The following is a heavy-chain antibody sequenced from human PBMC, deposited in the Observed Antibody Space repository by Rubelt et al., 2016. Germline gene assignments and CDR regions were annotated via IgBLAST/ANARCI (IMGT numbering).Heavy chain of an antibody. D-gene: IGHD6-13*01. Sequence: EVQLLESGGGLLQPGGSLRLSCAASGFTFSNYPMAWVRQAPGKGLEWVSTIGTNAANTYYADSVKGRFTLSRDNSKNKLFLQMNSLTAEDTAIYYCAKDYSSGWYEDWGQGTLVTVSS. CDR1: GFTFSNYP. V-gene: IGHV3-23*01. CDR2: IGTNAANT. CDR3: AKDYSSGWYED. J-gene: IGHJ4*02.